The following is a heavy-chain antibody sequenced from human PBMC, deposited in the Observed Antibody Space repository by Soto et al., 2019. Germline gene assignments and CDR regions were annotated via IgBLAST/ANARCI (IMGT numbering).Heavy chain of an antibody. D-gene: IGHD6-13*01. J-gene: IGHJ4*02. CDR2: ISAYNGNT. CDR3: ARRIAAAVDFDY. CDR1: GYTFTSYG. Sequence: QVQLVQSGAEVKKPGASVKVSCKASGYTFTSYGISWVRQAPGQGLEWMGWISAYNGNTNYSQKLQGRVTMTTDTSTNTAYRELRSLRSDDTAVYYCARRIAAAVDFDYWGQGPLVTVSS. V-gene: IGHV1-18*01.